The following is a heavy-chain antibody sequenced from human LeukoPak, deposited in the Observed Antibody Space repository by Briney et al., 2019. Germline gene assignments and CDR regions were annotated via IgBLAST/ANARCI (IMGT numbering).Heavy chain of an antibody. V-gene: IGHV3-64*01. CDR2: INSNGGRP. CDR1: GFTFSNYA. CDR3: ARGVGATYYYYMDV. J-gene: IGHJ6*03. Sequence: PGRSLRLSCTASGFTFSNYAMHWVRQAPGKGLEYVSGINSNGGRPYYANSVKGRFTISRDNSKNTLYLQMGSLRAEDMALYYCARGVGATYYYYMDVWGKGTTVTISS. D-gene: IGHD1-26*01.